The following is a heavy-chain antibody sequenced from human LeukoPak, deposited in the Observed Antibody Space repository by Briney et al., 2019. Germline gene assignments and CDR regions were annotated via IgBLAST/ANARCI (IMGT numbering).Heavy chain of an antibody. CDR2: ISSSSSTI. J-gene: IGHJ4*02. CDR1: GFTFSSYS. V-gene: IGHV3-48*01. Sequence: GGSLRLSCAASGFTFSSYSMNWVRQAPGKGLEWVSYISSSSSTIYYADSVKGRFTISRDNSKNTLFLQINSLRAEDTAVYYCARDRPYYFDCWGQGTLVTVSS. CDR3: ARDRPYYFDC.